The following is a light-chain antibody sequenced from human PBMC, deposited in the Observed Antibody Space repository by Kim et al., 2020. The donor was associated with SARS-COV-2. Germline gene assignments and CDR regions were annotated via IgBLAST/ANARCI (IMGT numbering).Light chain of an antibody. CDR2: EVS. CDR3: CSCAGSSTLYV. J-gene: IGLJ1*01. V-gene: IGLV2-23*02. CDR1: SSVVGSYNL. Sequence: QSALTQPASVSGSPGQSITISCTGTSSVVGSYNLVSWYQQHSGKAPKLMIYEVSKRPSGVSNRFSCSKSGNTASLTISGFQAEDEADYYCCSCAGSSTLYVFGTGTKVTVL.